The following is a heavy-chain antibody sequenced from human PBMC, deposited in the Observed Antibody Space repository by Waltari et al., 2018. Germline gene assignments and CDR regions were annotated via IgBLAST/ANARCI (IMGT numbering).Heavy chain of an antibody. CDR3: ARGSIAAAGTKYFDL. D-gene: IGHD6-13*01. CDR2: INAGNGNT. Sequence: QVQLVQSGAEVKKPGASVKVSCKASGYTFTSYAMHWVRQAPGQRLEWMGWINAGNGNTKYSQKFQGRVTITRDKSASTAYMELSSLRSEDTAVYYCARGSIAAAGTKYFDLWGRGTLVTVSS. J-gene: IGHJ2*01. V-gene: IGHV1-3*01. CDR1: GYTFTSYA.